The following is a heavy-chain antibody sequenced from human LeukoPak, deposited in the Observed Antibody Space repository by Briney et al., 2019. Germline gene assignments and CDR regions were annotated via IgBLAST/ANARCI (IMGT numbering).Heavy chain of an antibody. CDR2: ISKDESNK. J-gene: IGHJ4*02. CDR3: AKDNPVLEY. V-gene: IGHV3-30*18. CDR1: GFSFSTFG. Sequence: GGPLRLSCATSGFSFSTFGMHWVRQTPGKGLEWVSHISKDESNKYYADSVKGRFTISRDTSKNTLFLQMTSLRVEDTAIYYCAKDNPVLEYWGQGTLVTVSS.